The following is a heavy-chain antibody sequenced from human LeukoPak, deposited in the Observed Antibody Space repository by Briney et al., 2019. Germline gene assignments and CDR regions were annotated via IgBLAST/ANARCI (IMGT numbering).Heavy chain of an antibody. CDR1: GFAFSNYW. J-gene: IGHJ4*02. CDR2: IYTDGSST. CDR3: ARGASNRFDY. V-gene: IGHV3-74*01. Sequence: GGSLRLSCAASGFAFSNYWMHWVRQAPGKGLVWASRIYTDGSSTNYADSVKGRFTISRDNAKNTLFLQMNSLRAEDTAVYYCARGASNRFDYWGQGTLVTVSS. D-gene: IGHD1-14*01.